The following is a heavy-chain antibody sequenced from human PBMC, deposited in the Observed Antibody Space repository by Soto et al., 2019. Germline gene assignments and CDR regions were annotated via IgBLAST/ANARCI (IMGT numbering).Heavy chain of an antibody. D-gene: IGHD3-10*01. CDR2: INPSGGST. CDR3: ARDGIMVRAPFDY. Sequence: QVQLVQSGAEVKKPGASVKISCKASGYTFTSYYMHWVRQAPGQGLEWMGIINPSGGSTSYAQKFQGRVTMTRDTSTSTVYMDLSSLRSEDTAVYYCARDGIMVRAPFDYWGQGTLVTVSS. CDR1: GYTFTSYY. J-gene: IGHJ4*02. V-gene: IGHV1-46*01.